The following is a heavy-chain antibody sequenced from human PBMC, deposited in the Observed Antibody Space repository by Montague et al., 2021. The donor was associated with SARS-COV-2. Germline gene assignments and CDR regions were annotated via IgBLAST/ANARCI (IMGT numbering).Heavy chain of an antibody. CDR1: GFSLTTSGVS. D-gene: IGHD6-13*01. J-gene: IGHJ4*02. CDR3: AREIAAAGPAPDY. V-gene: IGHV2-70*01. CDR2: IDWDDDK. Sequence: PALVKPTQTLTLTCTFSGFSLTTSGVSVGWMRQPPGKAPEWLALIDWDDDKFYTSSLRTRLTISKDTSKNLVVLTMTNMDPVDIATYYCAREIAAAGPAPDYWGQGTLVTVSS.